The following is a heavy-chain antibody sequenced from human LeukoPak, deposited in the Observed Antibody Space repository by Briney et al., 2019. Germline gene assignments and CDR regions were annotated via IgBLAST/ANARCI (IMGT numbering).Heavy chain of an antibody. Sequence: GGSLRLSCAASGFTVSDNYMSWVRQAPGKGLEWVSVVYSGDNTYYADSVKGRFTISRDNSKNTLYLQMNSLRAEDTAVYYCARGREPGTSASRFDYWGQGTLVTVSS. CDR3: ARGREPGTSASRFDY. V-gene: IGHV3-53*01. D-gene: IGHD2-8*02. CDR2: VYSGDNT. J-gene: IGHJ4*02. CDR1: GFTVSDNY.